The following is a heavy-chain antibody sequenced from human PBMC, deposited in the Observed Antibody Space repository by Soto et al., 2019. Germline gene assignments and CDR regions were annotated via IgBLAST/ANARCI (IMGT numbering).Heavy chain of an antibody. D-gene: IGHD2-2*01. CDR1: GFTFSSYA. CDR2: ISGSGGST. J-gene: IGHJ6*02. V-gene: IGHV3-23*01. Sequence: PGGSLRLSCAASGFTFSSYAMSWVRQAPGKGLEWVSAISGSGGSTYYADSVKGRFTISRDNSKNTLYLQMNSLRAEDTAVYYCAKEEIVVVPAQAELNTHDHYYYYGMDVWGQGTTVTVSS. CDR3: AKEEIVVVPAQAELNTHDHYYYYGMDV.